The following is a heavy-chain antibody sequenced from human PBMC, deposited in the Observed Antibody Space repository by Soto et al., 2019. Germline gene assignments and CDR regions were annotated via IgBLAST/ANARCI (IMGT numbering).Heavy chain of an antibody. Sequence: EVQLVESGGGLVKPGGSLRLSCAASGFTFSSYSMNWVRQAPGKGLEWVSSISSSSSYIYYADSVKGRFTISRDNAKNSLYLQMNSLRAEDTAVYYCARDPMYIVGARDDAFDIWGQGTMVTVSS. J-gene: IGHJ3*02. CDR1: GFTFSSYS. CDR2: ISSSSSYI. V-gene: IGHV3-21*01. CDR3: ARDPMYIVGARDDAFDI. D-gene: IGHD1-26*01.